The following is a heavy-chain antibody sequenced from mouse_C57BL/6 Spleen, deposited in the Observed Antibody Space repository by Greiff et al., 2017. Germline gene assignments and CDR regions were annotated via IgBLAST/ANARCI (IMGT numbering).Heavy chain of an antibody. J-gene: IGHJ2*01. CDR2: LNPSSGYT. V-gene: IGHV1-7*01. CDR1: GYTFTSYW. D-gene: IGHD1-1*01. Sequence: VQLQQSGAELAKPGASVKLSCKASGYTFTSYWMHWVKQRPGQGLEWVGYLNPSSGYTKYNQKLKDKATLTADKSSSTAYMQLSSLKYEDSAVYYCSSNYGSSYQYYFDYWGQGTTLTVSS. CDR3: SSNYGSSYQYYFDY.